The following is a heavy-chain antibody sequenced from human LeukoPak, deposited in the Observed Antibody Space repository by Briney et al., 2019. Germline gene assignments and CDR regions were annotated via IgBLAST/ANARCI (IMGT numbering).Heavy chain of an antibody. J-gene: IGHJ6*04. V-gene: IGHV3-48*04. CDR3: AELGITMIGGV. CDR1: GFTFSSYG. D-gene: IGHD3-10*02. Sequence: GGSLRLSCAASGFTFSSYGMNWVRQAPGKGLERVSCISSSGSTIYYADSVKGRFTISRDNAKNSLYLQMNSLRAEDTAVYYCAELGITMIGGVWGKGTTVTTSS. CDR2: ISSSGSTI.